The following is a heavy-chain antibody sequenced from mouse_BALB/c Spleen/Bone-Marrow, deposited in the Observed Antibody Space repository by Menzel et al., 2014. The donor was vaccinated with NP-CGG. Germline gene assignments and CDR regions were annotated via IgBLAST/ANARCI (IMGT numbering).Heavy chain of an antibody. CDR3: ARGNPFDF. CDR1: GYKFXKHW. J-gene: IGHJ2*01. Sequence: PQPAGGEVMKAGGPGKISWKGNGYKFXKHWEQWGKQRAGNGPGGVGEILPGSDNTNYNEKFKGKATFTADTSSNTAYMQLSSLTSEDSAVYYCARGNPFDFWGQGTTLSVSS. V-gene: IGHV1-9*01. CDR2: ILPGSDNT.